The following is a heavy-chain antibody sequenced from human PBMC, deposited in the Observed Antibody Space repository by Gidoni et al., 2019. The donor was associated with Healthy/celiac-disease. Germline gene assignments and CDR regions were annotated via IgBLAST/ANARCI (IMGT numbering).Heavy chain of an antibody. CDR2: IKQDGSEK. J-gene: IGHJ4*02. D-gene: IGHD2-2*01. CDR3: AREWYCSSTSCRSIFDY. Sequence: EVQLVESGGGLVQPGGSLRLSCAASGFTFSSYWISWVRQAPGKGLGWVANIKQDGSEKYYVDSVKCRFTISRDNAKNSLYLQMNSLRAEDTAVYYCAREWYCSSTSCRSIFDYWGQGTLVTVSS. CDR1: GFTFSSYW. V-gene: IGHV3-7*01.